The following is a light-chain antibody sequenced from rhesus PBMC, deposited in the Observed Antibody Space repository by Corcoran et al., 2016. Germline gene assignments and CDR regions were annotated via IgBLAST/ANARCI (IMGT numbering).Light chain of an antibody. CDR1: ENVNNY. CDR3: QHGYGTPYS. CDR2: KES. V-gene: IGKV1-74*01. Sequence: IQMTQSPSSLSASVGDRVTITCRASENVNNYLNWYQQKPGKAPKLLIYKESTLQSGVPSRFSGSGSGTDYTFTISSLQPEDVATYYCQHGYGTPYSFGQGTKVEIK. J-gene: IGKJ2*01.